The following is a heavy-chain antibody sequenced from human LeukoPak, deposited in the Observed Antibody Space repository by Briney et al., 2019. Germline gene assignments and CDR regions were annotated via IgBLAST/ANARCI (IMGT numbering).Heavy chain of an antibody. J-gene: IGHJ4*02. D-gene: IGHD4-23*01. CDR2: ISANNGNR. CDR3: ARQGYGGHSQGAADY. CDR1: GYTFTNYG. V-gene: IGHV1-18*01. Sequence: EASVKVSCKASGYTFTNYGTSWVRQAPGQGLEWMGWISANNGNRNYAQKLQDRVSMTTDTSTSTAYMELRSLRSDDTAVYYCARQGYGGHSQGAADYWGQGTLVTVSS.